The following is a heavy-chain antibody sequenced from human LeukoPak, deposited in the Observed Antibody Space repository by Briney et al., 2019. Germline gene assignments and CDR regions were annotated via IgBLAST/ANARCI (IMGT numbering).Heavy chain of an antibody. CDR1: GGSISSSNW. Sequence: PSGTLSLTCAVSGGSISSSNWWSWVRQPPGKGLEWIGETYDSGSTKYNPSLKSRVTISVDKSKNQFSLKLSSVTAADTAVYYCARITVTTETNWFDPWGQGTLVTVSS. V-gene: IGHV4-4*02. CDR2: TYDSGST. CDR3: ARITVTTETNWFDP. D-gene: IGHD4-17*01. J-gene: IGHJ5*02.